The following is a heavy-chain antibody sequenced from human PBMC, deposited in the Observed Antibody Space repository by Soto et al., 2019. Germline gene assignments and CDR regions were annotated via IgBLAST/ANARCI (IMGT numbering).Heavy chain of an antibody. D-gene: IGHD3-10*01. J-gene: IGHJ4*02. CDR1: GFTFSSYS. CDR2: ISSSSSTI. Sequence: EVQLVESGGGLVQPGGSLRLSCAASGFTFSSYSMNWVRQAPGKGLEWVSYISSSSSTIYYADSVKGRFTISRDNAKNSLYLQMNGLRAEDTAVYYCARESIPVWFGELLTPSDYWGQGTLVTVSS. V-gene: IGHV3-48*01. CDR3: ARESIPVWFGELLTPSDY.